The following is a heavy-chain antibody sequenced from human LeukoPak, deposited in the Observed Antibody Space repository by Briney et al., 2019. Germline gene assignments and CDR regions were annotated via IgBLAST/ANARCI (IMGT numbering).Heavy chain of an antibody. V-gene: IGHV3-23*01. Sequence: GGSLRLSCAASGFTFNSYAMSWVRQAPGKGLEWVSSISGSGGSTYYADSVKGRFTISRDNSKNTLYLQMNSLRAEDTAVYYCARDQIAVAGGTPHGMDVWGQGTTVTVSS. J-gene: IGHJ6*02. D-gene: IGHD6-19*01. CDR3: ARDQIAVAGGTPHGMDV. CDR1: GFTFNSYA. CDR2: ISGSGGST.